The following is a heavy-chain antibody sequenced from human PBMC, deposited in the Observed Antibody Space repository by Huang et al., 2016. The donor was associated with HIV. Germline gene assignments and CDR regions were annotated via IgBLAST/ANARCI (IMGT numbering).Heavy chain of an antibody. Sequence: QVQLVESGGGVVQPGRSLRLSCAASGFTFSNYAMHWVRQGPGKGLECVAVISYDGSNKYYTDSVKGRFTISRDNSKNALYLQMNSLRAEDTAVYYCARRAVAGIYYYYYMDVWGKGTTVTVSS. CDR2: ISYDGSNK. V-gene: IGHV3-30-3*01. CDR3: ARRAVAGIYYYYYMDV. CDR1: GFTFSNYA. D-gene: IGHD6-19*01. J-gene: IGHJ6*03.